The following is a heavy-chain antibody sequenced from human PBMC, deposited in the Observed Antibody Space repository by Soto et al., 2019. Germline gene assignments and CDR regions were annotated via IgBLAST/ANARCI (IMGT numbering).Heavy chain of an antibody. V-gene: IGHV4-31*03. CDR3: ARVRSFAREFDY. D-gene: IGHD1-26*01. CDR2: MYHSGST. J-gene: IGHJ4*02. CDR1: GGSVNSGGYY. Sequence: PSETLSLTCSVSGGSVNSGGYYWGWVRQHPGKGLEWIAYMYHSGSTYFNPSLRSRVAISVDTSKNQVSLILRSVTAADTAVYYCARVRSFAREFDYWGQGMLVTVSS.